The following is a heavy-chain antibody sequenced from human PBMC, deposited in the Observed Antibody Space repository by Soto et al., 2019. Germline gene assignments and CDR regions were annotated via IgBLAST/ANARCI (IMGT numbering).Heavy chain of an antibody. J-gene: IGHJ4*02. CDR1: GFTFSSYA. CDR3: AKLKGWFGEIDY. CDR2: ISGSGGST. V-gene: IGHV3-23*01. D-gene: IGHD3-10*01. Sequence: EVQLLESGGGLVQPGGSLRLSCAASGFTFSSYAMSWVRQAPGKGLEWVSAISGSGGSTYYADSVKGRFTISRDNSKNTLYMQMNSLRAEDTAVYYCAKLKGWFGEIDYWGQGTLVTVSS.